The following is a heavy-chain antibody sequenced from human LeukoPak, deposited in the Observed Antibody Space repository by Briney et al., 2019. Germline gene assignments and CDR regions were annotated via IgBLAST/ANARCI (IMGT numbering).Heavy chain of an antibody. V-gene: IGHV4-34*01. CDR2: INHSGST. CDR1: GGSFSGYY. Sequence: PSETLSLTCAVYGGSFSGYYWSWIRHPPGKGLEWIGEINHSGSTNYNPSLKSRVTISVDMSKNQFSLKLSSVTAADTAVYYCAREKLGYCSGGSCYGRPYYYYYMDVWGKGTTVTVSS. D-gene: IGHD2-15*01. J-gene: IGHJ6*03. CDR3: AREKLGYCSGGSCYGRPYYYYYMDV.